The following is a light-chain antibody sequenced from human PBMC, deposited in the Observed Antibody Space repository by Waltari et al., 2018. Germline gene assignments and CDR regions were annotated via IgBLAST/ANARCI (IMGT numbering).Light chain of an antibody. CDR3: CSYAGRYTYV. Sequence: QSALTQPRSVSGSPGQSVTISCTGTSSDVGGYNFVSWYQQYPDKAPKVMIYDVTNRPSGVPDRFSGSKSGNTASLTISGLQAEDEADYYCCSYAGRYTYVFGTGTKVTVL. V-gene: IGLV2-11*01. J-gene: IGLJ1*01. CDR2: DVT. CDR1: SSDVGGYNF.